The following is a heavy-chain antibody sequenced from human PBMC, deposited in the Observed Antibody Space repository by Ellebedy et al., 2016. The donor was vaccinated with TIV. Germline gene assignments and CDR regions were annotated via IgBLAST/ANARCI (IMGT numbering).Heavy chain of an antibody. D-gene: IGHD6-19*01. J-gene: IGHJ2*01. CDR1: GGSIRSSNW. CDR2: IYHSGGT. V-gene: IGHV4-4*01. CDR3: ARVSRDRLAVAGNLYWFFDL. Sequence: GSLRLSCDVSGGSIRSSNWWGWVRQPPGKGLEWIGDIYHSGGTNYSPSLKSRLTISVDTSKNQFSLNLNSVTAADTAVYFCARVSRDRLAVAGNLYWFFDLWGRGTLVSVSS.